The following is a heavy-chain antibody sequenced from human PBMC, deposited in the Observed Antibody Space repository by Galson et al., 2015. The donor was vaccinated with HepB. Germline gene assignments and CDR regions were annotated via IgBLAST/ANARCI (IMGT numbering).Heavy chain of an antibody. CDR2: IYYSGST. D-gene: IGHD1-26*01. CDR1: GGSISSSSYY. J-gene: IGHJ6*02. V-gene: IGHV4-39*07. CDR3: ARQLRSSYYYYGMDV. Sequence: SETLSLTCTVSGGSISSSSYYWGWIRQPPGKGLEWIGSIYYSGSTYYNPSLKSRVTISVDTSKNQFSLKLSSVTAADTAVYYCARQLRSSYYYYGMDVWGQGTTVTVSS.